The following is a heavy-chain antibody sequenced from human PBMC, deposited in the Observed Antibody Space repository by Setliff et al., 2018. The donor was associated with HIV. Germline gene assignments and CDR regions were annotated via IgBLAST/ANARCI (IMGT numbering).Heavy chain of an antibody. J-gene: IGHJ1*01. Sequence: GASVKVSCKASGYTFNTYGISWVRQAPGQGLEWMGWISPYNGDTRFAQKFQGRVTLTTDTSTSTAFMELRTLRSDDTAVYYCAGGATRDFSGYYRDEYFHYWGQGTLVTVSS. CDR1: GYTFNTYG. D-gene: IGHD3-22*01. CDR2: ISPYNGDT. CDR3: AGGATRDFSGYYRDEYFHY. V-gene: IGHV1-18*01.